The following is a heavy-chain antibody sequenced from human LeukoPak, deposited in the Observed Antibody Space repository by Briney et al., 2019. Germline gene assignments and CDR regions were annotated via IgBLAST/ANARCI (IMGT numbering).Heavy chain of an antibody. Sequence: GGSLGLSCEVSGLTFSDYWMGWVRQAPGKGLEWVANINPAGSDTYYVDSVKGRLTISRDNAKKSTFLQMNNLRVEDTALYFCFRWGVAADMQDWGQGTLVTVSS. D-gene: IGHD2-2*01. V-gene: IGHV3-7*01. CDR3: FRWGVAADMQD. CDR1: GLTFSDYW. J-gene: IGHJ4*02. CDR2: INPAGSDT.